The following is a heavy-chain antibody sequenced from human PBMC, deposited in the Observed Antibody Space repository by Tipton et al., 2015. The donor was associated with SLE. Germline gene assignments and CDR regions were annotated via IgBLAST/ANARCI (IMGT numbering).Heavy chain of an antibody. J-gene: IGHJ1*01. CDR2: IIPIFGTA. CDR3: ARGVKQLFRTEYFQH. Sequence: QLVQSGAEVKKPGSSVKVSCKASGGTFSSYAISWVRQAPGQGLEWMGGIIPIFGTANYAQRFQGRVTITTDESTSTAYMELSSLRSEDSAVYSCARGVKQLFRTEYFQHWGQATLVPVSS. D-gene: IGHD6-6*01. CDR1: GGTFSSYA. V-gene: IGHV1-69*05.